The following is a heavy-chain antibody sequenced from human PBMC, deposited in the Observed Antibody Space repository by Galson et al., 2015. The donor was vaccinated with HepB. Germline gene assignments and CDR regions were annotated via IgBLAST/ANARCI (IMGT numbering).Heavy chain of an antibody. CDR3: ARPEGGEAAAYDY. CDR1: GYTFASYC. D-gene: IGHD6-13*01. V-gene: IGHV1-18*01. Sequence: SAKFSCKASGYTFASYCISWLRQAPGQGLEWMGWISAYNGNTNYAQKLQGRVTMTTDKSTSTAYMELRTLRSDDTAVYYCARPEGGEAAAYDYWGQGTLVTVSS. J-gene: IGHJ4*02. CDR2: ISAYNGNT.